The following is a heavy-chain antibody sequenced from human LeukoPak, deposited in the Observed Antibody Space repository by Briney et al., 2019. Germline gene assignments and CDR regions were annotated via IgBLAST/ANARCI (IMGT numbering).Heavy chain of an antibody. Sequence: SVKVSCKASGGTFSSYAISWVRQAPGQGLEWMGGIIPIFGTANYAQKFQGRVTITTDESTSTAYTELSSLRSEDTAVYYCARAGDYYDSSGYPFDYWGQGTLVTVSS. J-gene: IGHJ4*02. CDR2: IIPIFGTA. CDR3: ARAGDYYDSSGYPFDY. CDR1: GGTFSSYA. V-gene: IGHV1-69*05. D-gene: IGHD3-22*01.